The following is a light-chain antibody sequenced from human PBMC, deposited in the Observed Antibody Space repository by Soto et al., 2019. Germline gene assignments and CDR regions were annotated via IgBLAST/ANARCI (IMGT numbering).Light chain of an antibody. V-gene: IGKV3-11*01. CDR3: QQYGSSPTWT. J-gene: IGKJ1*01. CDR2: DAF. CDR1: QSVSRY. Sequence: TQSRVVLSLSQGARATRSWRGSQSVSRYLAWYQQKPDQAPRLLIYDAFNRATGIPARFSGSGSGTDFTLTISSLEPEDSAVYYCQQYGSSPTWTFGQGTKVDIK.